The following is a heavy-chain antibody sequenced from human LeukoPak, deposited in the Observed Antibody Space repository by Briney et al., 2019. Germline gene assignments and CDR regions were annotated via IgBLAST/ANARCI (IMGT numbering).Heavy chain of an antibody. Sequence: SETLSLTCTVSGGSISSSSYYWSWIRQPAGKGLEWIGRIYTSGSTNYNPSLKSRVTMSVDTSKNQFSLKLSSVTAADTAVYYCARDMWGGTIGIAPRRYWFDPWGQGTLVTVSS. D-gene: IGHD6-13*01. V-gene: IGHV4-61*02. CDR1: GGSISSSSYY. J-gene: IGHJ5*02. CDR2: IYTSGST. CDR3: ARDMWGGTIGIAPRRYWFDP.